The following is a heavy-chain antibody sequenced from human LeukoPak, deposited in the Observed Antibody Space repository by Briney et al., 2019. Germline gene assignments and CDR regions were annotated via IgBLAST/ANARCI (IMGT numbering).Heavy chain of an antibody. CDR3: AKDWRSDGVAYHYGSGSFFDS. D-gene: IGHD3-10*01. J-gene: IGHJ4*02. CDR2: IRYDGSNR. Sequence: GGSLRLSCAASGFIFSDYAMHWVRQAPGKGLEWVTFIRYDGSNRKSADSVKGRFIISRDNSKNTLYLQMNSLRPEDAAVYYCAKDWRSDGVAYHYGSGSFFDSWGQGTLVVVSS. CDR1: GFIFSDYA. V-gene: IGHV3-30*02.